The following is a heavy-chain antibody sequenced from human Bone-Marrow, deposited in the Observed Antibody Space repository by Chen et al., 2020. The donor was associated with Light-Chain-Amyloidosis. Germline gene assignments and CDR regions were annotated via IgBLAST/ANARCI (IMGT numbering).Heavy chain of an antibody. CDR1: GFSFRSYW. J-gene: IGHJ5*02. CDR2: MKEDGSEK. CDR3: AGDRGWFDP. Sequence: EVQLVESGGVLVQPGGSLRLSCAASGFSFRSYWMTWVRQVSGKGLEWVAKMKEDGSEKYYVDSVKGRFTISRDNAKNSLYLQMNNLRVEDTAVYYCAGDRGWFDPWGQGTLVTVSS. V-gene: IGHV3-7*01.